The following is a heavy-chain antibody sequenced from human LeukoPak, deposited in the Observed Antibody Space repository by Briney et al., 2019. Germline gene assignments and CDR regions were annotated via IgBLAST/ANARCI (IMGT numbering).Heavy chain of an antibody. Sequence: GGSLRLSCAASGITVSKNYMSWVRQAPGKGLEWVAVIYSGGSKYYADSVKCRVNISRDTTKNTVYLQMSSLSVEDTTVYYCVRDDWFGGVYDYYMDVWGRGNTVTVSS. CDR1: GITVSKNY. CDR3: VRDDWFGGVYDYYMDV. CDR2: IYSGGSK. V-gene: IGHV3-53*01. D-gene: IGHD3-10*01. J-gene: IGHJ6*03.